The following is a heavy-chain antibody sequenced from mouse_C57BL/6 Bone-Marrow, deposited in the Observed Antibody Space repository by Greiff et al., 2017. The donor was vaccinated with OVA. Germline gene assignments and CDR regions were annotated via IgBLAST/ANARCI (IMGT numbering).Heavy chain of an antibody. CDR2: IFPGSGST. J-gene: IGHJ4*01. V-gene: IGHV1-75*01. Sequence: VQLQQSGPELVKPGASVKISCKASGYTFTDYYINWVKQRPGQGLEWIGWIFPGSGSTYYNEKFKGKATLTADKSSSTAYMLLSSLTTEDSAVYFCARRGDSFPYAMDYWGQGTAVTVSS. CDR3: ARRGDSFPYAMDY. D-gene: IGHD2-12*01. CDR1: GYTFTDYY.